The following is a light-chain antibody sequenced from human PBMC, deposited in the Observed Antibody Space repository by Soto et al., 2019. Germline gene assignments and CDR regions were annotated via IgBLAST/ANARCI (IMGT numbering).Light chain of an antibody. CDR2: EVK. V-gene: IGLV2-8*01. Sequence: QSVLTQPPSASGSPGQSVAIPCTGTSSDVGGYNYVSWYQLHPGKAPKLMIYEVKMRPSGVPDRFSGSKSGNTASLTVSGLRAEDEADYYCSSYAGSNNYVFGTGTKVTVL. CDR1: SSDVGGYNY. CDR3: SSYAGSNNYV. J-gene: IGLJ1*01.